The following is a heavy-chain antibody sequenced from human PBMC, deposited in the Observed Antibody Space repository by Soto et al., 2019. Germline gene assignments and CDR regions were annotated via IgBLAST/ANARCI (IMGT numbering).Heavy chain of an antibody. CDR1: GFSLSTSGVG. D-gene: IGHD6-13*01. J-gene: IGHJ4*02. V-gene: IGHV2-5*02. Sequence: QITLKESGPTLVKPTQTLTLTCTFSGFSLSTSGVGVGWIRQPPGKALEWLALIYWDDDKRYSPSLKSRLTITKDTSKNQVVLTMTNMHPVDTATYSCAHRRGSRFAYWGQGTLVTVSS. CDR2: IYWDDDK. CDR3: AHRRGSRFAY.